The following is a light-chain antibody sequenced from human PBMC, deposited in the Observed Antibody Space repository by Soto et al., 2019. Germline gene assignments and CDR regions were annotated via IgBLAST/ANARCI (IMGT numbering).Light chain of an antibody. CDR1: QSVSSN. CDR2: GAS. Sequence: EIVMTQSPATLSVSPGERATLSCRASQSVSSNLAWYQQKPGQAPRLLIYGASTRATGIPARVSGSGSGTDFTLNISSLQSEDLAVYYCQQYINWPVTFGQGTKVEIK. V-gene: IGKV3-15*01. CDR3: QQYINWPVT. J-gene: IGKJ1*01.